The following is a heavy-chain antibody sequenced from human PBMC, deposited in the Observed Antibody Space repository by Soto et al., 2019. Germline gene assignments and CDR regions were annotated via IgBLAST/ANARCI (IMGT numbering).Heavy chain of an antibody. CDR1: GFAFSSYE. CDR2: ISSTASTI. CDR3: ARAAGIMTRGFHGMDV. Sequence: EVQLVESGGGLVQPGGSLSLSCAASGFAFSSYEMNWVRQSPGKGLEWLSYISSTASTIHYADSVKGRFTISRDNANNSVYLQMNSLTADDSAVYYSARAAGIMTRGFHGMDVWGQGTTVTVSS. D-gene: IGHD3-10*01. J-gene: IGHJ6*02. V-gene: IGHV3-48*03.